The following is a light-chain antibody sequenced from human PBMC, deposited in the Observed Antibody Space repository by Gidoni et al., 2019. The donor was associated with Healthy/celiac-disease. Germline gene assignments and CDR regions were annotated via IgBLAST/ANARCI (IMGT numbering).Light chain of an antibody. CDR1: QSISSW. CDR3: QQYNSYPWT. V-gene: IGKV1-5*03. J-gene: IGKJ1*01. Sequence: DNQMTQSPSTLSASVGDRVTITCRASQSISSWFAWYQQKPGKAPKLLIYKASSLESGVPSRFSGSGSGTEFTLTISSLQPDDFATYYCQQYNSYPWTFGQGTKVEIK. CDR2: KAS.